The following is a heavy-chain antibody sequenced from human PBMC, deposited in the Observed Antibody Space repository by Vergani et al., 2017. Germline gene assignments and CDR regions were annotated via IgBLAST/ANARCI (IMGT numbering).Heavy chain of an antibody. CDR3: ARAKEQLVPIDAFDI. D-gene: IGHD6-6*01. CDR2: ISSSSSYI. V-gene: IGHV3-21*01. CDR1: GFTFSSYS. Sequence: EVQLVESGGGLVKPGGSLRLSCAASGFTFSSYSMNWVRQAPGKGLEWVSSISSSSSYIYYADSVKGRFTISRDNAENSLYLQMNSLRAEDTAVYYCARAKEQLVPIDAFDIWGQGTMVTVSS. J-gene: IGHJ3*02.